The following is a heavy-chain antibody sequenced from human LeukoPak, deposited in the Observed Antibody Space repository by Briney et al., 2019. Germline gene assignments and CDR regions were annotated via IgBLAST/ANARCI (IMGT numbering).Heavy chain of an antibody. Sequence: GGSLRLSCAASGFTFSSYGMPWVRQAPGKGLEWVAVISYDGSNKYYADSVKGRFTISRDNSKNTLYLQMNSLRAEDTAVYYCARDAAYYYGMDVWGQGTTVTVSS. V-gene: IGHV3-30-3*01. CDR3: ARDAAYYYGMDV. CDR1: GFTFSSYG. J-gene: IGHJ6*02. CDR2: ISYDGSNK.